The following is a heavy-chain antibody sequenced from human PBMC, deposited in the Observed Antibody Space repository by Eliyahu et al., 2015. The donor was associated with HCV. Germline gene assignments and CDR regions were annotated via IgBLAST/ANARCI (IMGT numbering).Heavy chain of an antibody. J-gene: IGHJ4*02. D-gene: IGHD6-19*01. CDR2: IWHDASKT. Sequence: QVQLVESGGGVVQPGMSLRLSCAWSGFTFSNYGMHWVRQAPGKGLEWVAVIWHDASKTDYADSVKGRFTISKDTPKNMLYLEMTNMRAEDTAVYYCTRVIPQFFTPDFWGQGSLVTVSS. CDR3: TRVIPQFFTPDF. V-gene: IGHV3-33*01. CDR1: GFTFSNYG.